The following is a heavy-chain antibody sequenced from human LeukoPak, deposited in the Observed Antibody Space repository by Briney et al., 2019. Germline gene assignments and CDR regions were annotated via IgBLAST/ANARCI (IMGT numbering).Heavy chain of an antibody. Sequence: GGSLRLSCEASGFPFSNYWMSWVRQAPGKGLEWVSAISGSGGSTYYADSVKGRFSISRDHSKNTLYLQMNSLRAGDTAVYYCAKDPQGDWGQGTLVTVSS. V-gene: IGHV3-23*01. CDR3: AKDPQGD. D-gene: IGHD3-16*01. J-gene: IGHJ4*02. CDR2: ISGSGGST. CDR1: GFPFSNYW.